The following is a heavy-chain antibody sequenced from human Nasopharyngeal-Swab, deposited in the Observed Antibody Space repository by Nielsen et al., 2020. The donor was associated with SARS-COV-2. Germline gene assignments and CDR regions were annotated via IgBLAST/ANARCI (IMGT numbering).Heavy chain of an antibody. CDR3: ARDLLEMATFDGPHP. D-gene: IGHD5-24*01. Sequence: SVKVSCKASGYTFTSYGISWVRQAPGQGLEWMGGIIPILGTANYAQKFQGRVTITADESTSTAYMELSSLRSEDTAVYYCARDLLEMATFDGPHPWGQGTMVTVSS. J-gene: IGHJ3*01. CDR1: GYTFTSYG. V-gene: IGHV1-69*13. CDR2: IIPILGTA.